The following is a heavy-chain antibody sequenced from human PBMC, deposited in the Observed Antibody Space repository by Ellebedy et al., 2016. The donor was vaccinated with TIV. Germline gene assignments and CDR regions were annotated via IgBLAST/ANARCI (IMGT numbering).Heavy chain of an antibody. CDR3: ARDLRGSGDY. V-gene: IGHV3-30*02. D-gene: IGHD3-10*01. CDR2: IRFDGSHY. Sequence: GGSLRLSCAASGFIFSNYDMHWVRQAPGKGLEWVAYIRFDGSHYFYTDSVKGRFTISRDNAKKSLHLQMNSLRAEDTAVYYCARDLRGSGDYWGQGTLVTVSS. J-gene: IGHJ4*02. CDR1: GFIFSNYD.